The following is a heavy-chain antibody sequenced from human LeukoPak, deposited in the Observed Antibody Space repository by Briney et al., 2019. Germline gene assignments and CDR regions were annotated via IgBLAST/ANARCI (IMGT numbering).Heavy chain of an antibody. V-gene: IGHV3-23*01. CDR3: AKDTNYYDSSGLFDY. CDR1: GFTFSSYA. D-gene: IGHD3-22*01. Sequence: PGGSLRLSCAASGFTFSSYAMNWVRQAPGKGLEWVSAISGSGGSTYYADSVKGRFTISRDNSKNTLYLQMNSLRAEDTAVYYCAKDTNYYDSSGLFDYWGQGTLVTVSS. J-gene: IGHJ4*02. CDR2: ISGSGGST.